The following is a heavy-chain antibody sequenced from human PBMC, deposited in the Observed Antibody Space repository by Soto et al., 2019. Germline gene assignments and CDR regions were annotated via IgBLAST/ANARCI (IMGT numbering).Heavy chain of an antibody. Sequence: QERLVESGGRVVQPGRSLRLSCAASGFTFTNYAMHWVRQAPGKGLEWVAVVSYDGITKYYGDSVKGRFTISRDNSKNAVYLEMNSLRSEDTALYYCARMDDWGTLGYYYFDFWGQGTLVTVSS. J-gene: IGHJ4*02. CDR3: ARMDDWGTLGYYYFDF. D-gene: IGHD5-12*01. V-gene: IGHV3-30*04. CDR2: VSYDGITK. CDR1: GFTFTNYA.